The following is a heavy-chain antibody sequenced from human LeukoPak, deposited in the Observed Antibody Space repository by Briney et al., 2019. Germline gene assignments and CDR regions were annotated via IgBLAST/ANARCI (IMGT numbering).Heavy chain of an antibody. Sequence: VASVKVSCKASGYTFTSYDINWVRQATGQGLEWMGWMNPNSGNTGYAQKFQGRVTMTRNTSISTAYMELSSLRSEDTAVYYCAREGLDCSSTSCQFIFKMWGGGYYYYGMDVWGQGTMVTVSS. J-gene: IGHJ6*02. CDR1: GYTFTSYD. CDR2: MNPNSGNT. D-gene: IGHD2-2*01. V-gene: IGHV1-8*01. CDR3: AREGLDCSSTSCQFIFKMWGGGYYYYGMDV.